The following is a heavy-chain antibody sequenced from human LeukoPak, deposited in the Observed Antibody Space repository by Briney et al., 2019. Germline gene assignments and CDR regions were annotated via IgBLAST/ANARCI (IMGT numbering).Heavy chain of an antibody. D-gene: IGHD3-22*01. J-gene: IGHJ5*02. V-gene: IGHV4-59*12. CDR1: GGSISSYY. CDR3: ARLKTYYYDSSGYPGGFDP. CDR2: IYNSGST. Sequence: PSETLSLTCTVSGGSISSYYWSWIRPPPGKGLERIGYIYNSGSTNYNPSVKSRVNISVDTSKNQFSLPLSSVTAADTAVYYCARLKTYYYDSSGYPGGFDPWGQGTLVTVSS.